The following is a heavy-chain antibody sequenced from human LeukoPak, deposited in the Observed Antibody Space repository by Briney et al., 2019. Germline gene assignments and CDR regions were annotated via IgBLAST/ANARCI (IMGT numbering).Heavy chain of an antibody. CDR2: IHYSGST. Sequence: SETLSLTCSVSGGSISSGTYYWGGIRQPPGKGLEGLGSIHYSGSTYYNPSLMSRVTIFIATSTNQFSLKLSFVTAAETAMYYCARQVVTGTNWFAPWGQGTLVTVSS. CDR3: ARQVVTGTNWFAP. CDR1: GGSISSGTYY. D-gene: IGHD1-20*01. J-gene: IGHJ5*02. V-gene: IGHV4-39*01.